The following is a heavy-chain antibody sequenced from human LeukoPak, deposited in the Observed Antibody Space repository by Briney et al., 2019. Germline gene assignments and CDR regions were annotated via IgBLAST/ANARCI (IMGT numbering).Heavy chain of an antibody. J-gene: IGHJ4*02. V-gene: IGHV3-53*01. CDR3: ARAPLWFGEYYFDY. CDR1: GFTVSSNY. Sequence: PGGSLRLSCAASGFTVSSNYMSWVRQAPGKGLEWVSVIYSGGSTYYADSVKGRFTISRDNSKNTLYLQMNSLRAEDTAVYYCARAPLWFGEYYFDYWGQGTLVTVSS. CDR2: IYSGGST. D-gene: IGHD3-10*01.